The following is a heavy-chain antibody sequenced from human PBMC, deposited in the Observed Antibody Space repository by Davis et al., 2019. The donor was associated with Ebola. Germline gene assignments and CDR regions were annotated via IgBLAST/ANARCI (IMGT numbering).Heavy chain of an antibody. D-gene: IGHD1-1*01. Sequence: PGGSLRLSCAASGFTSSSYAMSWVRQGPGKGLEWVSGISASGDSTNYEDSVRGRFTISRDNSKNTLYLQMRSLRVEDTALYYCGRANDFDRWGQGTLVTVSS. V-gene: IGHV3-23*01. J-gene: IGHJ5*02. CDR3: GRANDFDR. CDR1: GFTSSSYA. CDR2: ISASGDST.